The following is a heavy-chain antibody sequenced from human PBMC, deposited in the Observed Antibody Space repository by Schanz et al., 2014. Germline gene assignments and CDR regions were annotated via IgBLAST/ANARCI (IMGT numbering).Heavy chain of an antibody. D-gene: IGHD6-13*01. CDR1: GYTFTSYG. CDR3: AREQIMAAAGLVDY. V-gene: IGHV1-18*01. CDR2: ISAYNGNT. Sequence: QVQLVQSGAEVKKPGASVRVSCKASGYTFTSYGISWVRQAPGQGLEWVGWISAYNGNTKYPQKLQGRVTMTTDTSTSTAYMELRSLRSDDTAVYYCAREQIMAAAGLVDYWGHGTLVTVSS. J-gene: IGHJ4*01.